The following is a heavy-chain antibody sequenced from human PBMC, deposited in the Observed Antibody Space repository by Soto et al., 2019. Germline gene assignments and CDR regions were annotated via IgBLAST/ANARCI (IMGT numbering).Heavy chain of an antibody. CDR1: GYTFSSYG. Sequence: QVQLVQSGAEVKKPGASVKVSCKASGYTFSSYGISWVRQAPGQGLEWMGWISAYNGNTNYAQKLQGRVTMTTDTSTSTDYMELRSRRSDDTAVYYCAVVVPAAPLDYWGQGTLVTVSS. CDR3: AVVVPAAPLDY. V-gene: IGHV1-18*01. CDR2: ISAYNGNT. J-gene: IGHJ4*02. D-gene: IGHD2-2*01.